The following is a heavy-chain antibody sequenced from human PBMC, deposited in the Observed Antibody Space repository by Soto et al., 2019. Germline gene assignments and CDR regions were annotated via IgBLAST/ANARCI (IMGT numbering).Heavy chain of an antibody. D-gene: IGHD3-3*01. V-gene: IGHV1-3*01. J-gene: IGHJ5*02. Sequence: ASVKVSCKASGYTFTSYAMHWVRQAPGQRLEWMGWINAGNGNTKYSQKFQGRVTITRDTSASTAYMELGSLRSEDTAVYYCARDFYDFWSGYYPWESSCNWFDPWGQGTLVTVSS. CDR1: GYTFTSYA. CDR2: INAGNGNT. CDR3: ARDFYDFWSGYYPWESSCNWFDP.